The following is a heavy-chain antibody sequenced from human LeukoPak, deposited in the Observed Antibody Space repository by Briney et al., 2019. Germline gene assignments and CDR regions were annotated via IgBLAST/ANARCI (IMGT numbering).Heavy chain of an antibody. Sequence: SETLSLTCTVSGGSISSYYWSWIRQPLGKGLEWIGYIYYSGSTNYNPSLKSRVTISVDTSKNQFSLKLSSVTAADTAVYYCARHLGRDGYNFFFAFDYWGQGTLVTVSS. V-gene: IGHV4-59*08. CDR3: ARHLGRDGYNFFFAFDY. J-gene: IGHJ4*02. CDR1: GGSISSYY. CDR2: IYYSGST. D-gene: IGHD5-24*01.